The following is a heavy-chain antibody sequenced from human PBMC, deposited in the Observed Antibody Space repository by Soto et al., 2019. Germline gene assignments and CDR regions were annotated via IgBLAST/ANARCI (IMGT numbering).Heavy chain of an antibody. CDR2: IYKSGRT. CDR1: GDSIGSGDFY. V-gene: IGHV4-30-4*01. J-gene: IGHJ5*02. Sequence: QVHLQESGPGLLKPSQTLSLPCAVSGDSIGSGDFYWTWIRQSPGKGLEYIGYIYKSGRTYYNPSLKRRPIISLETSKSQFFLRISSVTAADTAVYYCDRSLSASSGWFDTCGQGNLVTVSS. D-gene: IGHD6-6*01. CDR3: DRSLSASSGWFDT.